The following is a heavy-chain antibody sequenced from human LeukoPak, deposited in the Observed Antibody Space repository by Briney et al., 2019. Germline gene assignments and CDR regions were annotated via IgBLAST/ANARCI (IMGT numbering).Heavy chain of an antibody. V-gene: IGHV1-69*04. D-gene: IGHD4-23*01. CDR1: GSSFSSYA. CDR3: ARGPPGTVVNWYFDL. CDR2: SIPILGIA. J-gene: IGHJ2*01. Sequence: SVKVTCSASGSSFSSYAISWVRLAPGPGHEWMWRSIPILGIANYAQKFQGRVTITADKSTSTAYMELSSLRSEDTAVYYWARGPPGTVVNWYFDLWGRGTLVTVSS.